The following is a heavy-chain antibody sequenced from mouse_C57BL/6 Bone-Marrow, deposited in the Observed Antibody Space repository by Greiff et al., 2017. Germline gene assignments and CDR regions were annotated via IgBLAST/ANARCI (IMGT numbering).Heavy chain of an antibody. CDR2: IDPTSGGT. CDR3: ARSESLITTVVATNY. Sequence: VQLQQPGAELVKPGASVKLSCKASGYTFTSYWMHWVKQRPGRGLEWIGRIDPTSGGTKYNEKFKSKATLTVDKPSSTAYMQLSSLTSEDSAVYYCARSESLITTVVATNYWGQGTTLTVSS. CDR1: GYTFTSYW. D-gene: IGHD1-1*01. J-gene: IGHJ2*01. V-gene: IGHV1-72*01.